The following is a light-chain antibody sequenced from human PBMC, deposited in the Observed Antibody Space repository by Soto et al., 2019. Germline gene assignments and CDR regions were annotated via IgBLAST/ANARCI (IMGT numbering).Light chain of an antibody. V-gene: IGKV3-15*01. Sequence: EIVLTQSPATLSVSPGERVTLSCRASQSVSSNLAWYQQKPGQAPRLLIYGASTRAPGIPARFSGSGSGTEFTLTISSLQSEDFAVYYCQHYNNLPLTFGGGAKVEIK. J-gene: IGKJ4*01. CDR3: QHYNNLPLT. CDR2: GAS. CDR1: QSVSSN.